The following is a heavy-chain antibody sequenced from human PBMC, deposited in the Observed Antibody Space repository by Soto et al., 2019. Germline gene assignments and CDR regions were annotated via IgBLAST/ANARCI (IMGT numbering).Heavy chain of an antibody. V-gene: IGHV4-4*02. CDR2: IYHSGST. D-gene: IGHD3-22*01. J-gene: IGHJ3*02. Sequence: QVQLQESGPGLVKPSGTLSLTCAVSGGSISSSNWWSWVRQPPGKGLEWIGEIYHSGSTNYNPSLKXRXTXSXXKSKNQFSLKLSSVTAADTAVYYCARVSGNDAFDIWGQGTMVTVSS. CDR3: ARVSGNDAFDI. CDR1: GGSISSSNW.